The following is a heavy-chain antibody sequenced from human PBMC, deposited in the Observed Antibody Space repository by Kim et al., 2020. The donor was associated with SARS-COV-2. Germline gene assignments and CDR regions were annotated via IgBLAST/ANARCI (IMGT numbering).Heavy chain of an antibody. CDR3: ARDMFRGSSSDYYYYYGMDV. V-gene: IGHV3-7*03. CDR1: GFTFSSYW. D-gene: IGHD6-6*01. Sequence: GGSLRLSCAASGFTFSSYWMSWVRQAPGKGLEWVANIKQDGSEKYYVDSVKGRFTISRDNAKNLLYLQMNSLRAEDTAVYYCARDMFRGSSSDYYYYYGMDVWGQGTTVTVSS. J-gene: IGHJ6*02. CDR2: IKQDGSEK.